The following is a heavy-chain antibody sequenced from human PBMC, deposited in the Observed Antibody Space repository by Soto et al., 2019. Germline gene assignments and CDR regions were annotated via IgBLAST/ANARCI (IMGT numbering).Heavy chain of an antibody. CDR3: SRGYPPRDQLGNLPGAF. V-gene: IGHV1-46*03. J-gene: IGHJ4*02. CDR2: INPSGGST. D-gene: IGHD1-1*01. CDR1: GYTFTSYY. Sequence: QVQLVQSGAEVMQPGASVKVSCKASGYTFTSYYIQWVRQAPGQGLEWMGIINPSGGSTNYAQKFQGRVTMTRDTSTSTVYMELSSLRSEDTAIYYCSRGYPPRDQLGNLPGAFWGQGTLVIVSS.